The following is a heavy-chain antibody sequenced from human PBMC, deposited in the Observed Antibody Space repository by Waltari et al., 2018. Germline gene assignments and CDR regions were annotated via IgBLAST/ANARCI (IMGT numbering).Heavy chain of an antibody. CDR2: IRRQPYKYAT. CDR3: SGGEVTGTDF. Sequence: EVQVVESGGGLVQPGGSLKLSCATSGFSFSGSSIHWVRQTSGKRLEWVGRIRRQPYKYATAYSASVKGRFTISRDDSKNTAYLQMNSLMTDDTAVYYCSGGEVTGTDFWGQGTLVTVSS. V-gene: IGHV3-73*01. CDR1: GFSFSGSS. J-gene: IGHJ4*02. D-gene: IGHD1-1*01.